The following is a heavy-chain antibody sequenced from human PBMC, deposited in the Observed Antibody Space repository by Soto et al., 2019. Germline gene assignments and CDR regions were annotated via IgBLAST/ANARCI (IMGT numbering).Heavy chain of an antibody. Sequence: EVKLVESGGDLVQPGGSLRLSCTASGFDFSGSEMNWFRQTPGKGLEWLAYITGSGGAVFHADSVKGRFSISRDNAKNSLFLEMNTLTADGAGVYYCAKVAPFILGSPIWGQGTLVTVSS. V-gene: IGHV3-48*03. J-gene: IGHJ4*02. D-gene: IGHD2-21*01. CDR2: ITGSGGAV. CDR3: AKVAPFILGSPI. CDR1: GFDFSGSE.